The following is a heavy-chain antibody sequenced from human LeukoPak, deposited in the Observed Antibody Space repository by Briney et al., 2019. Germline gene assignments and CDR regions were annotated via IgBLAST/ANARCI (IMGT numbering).Heavy chain of an antibody. Sequence: SETLSLTCTVSGYSISSGYYWGWIRQPPGKGLEWIGSIYHSGSTYYNPSLKSRVTISVDTSKNQFSLKLSSVTAADTAVYYCARVEARRIQLWLLNWFDPWGQGTLVTVSS. D-gene: IGHD5-18*01. V-gene: IGHV4-38-2*02. J-gene: IGHJ5*02. CDR3: ARVEARRIQLWLLNWFDP. CDR2: IYHSGST. CDR1: GYSISSGYY.